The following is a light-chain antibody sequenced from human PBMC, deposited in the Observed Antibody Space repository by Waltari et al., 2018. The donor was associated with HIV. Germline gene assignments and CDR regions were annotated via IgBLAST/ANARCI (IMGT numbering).Light chain of an antibody. CDR2: NND. CDR3: ASWDDKLDGWV. J-gene: IGLJ3*02. CDR1: YSNIGSTT. V-gene: IGLV1-44*01. Sequence: QSLLPQPPSASGTPGQRVTISCSGSYSNIGSTTVTWHQQLPGSAPRALIYNNDQRPSGVPDRFSGSKSGTSASLAISGLQSEDQGDYYCASWDDKLDGWVFGGGTRLTVL.